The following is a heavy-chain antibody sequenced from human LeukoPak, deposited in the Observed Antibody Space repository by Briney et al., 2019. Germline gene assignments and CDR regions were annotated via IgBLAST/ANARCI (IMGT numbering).Heavy chain of an antibody. D-gene: IGHD6-19*01. CDR3: ARDIAVAGHDAFDI. J-gene: IGHJ3*02. CDR2: INPNSGGT. Sequence: ASVKVSCKAPGYAFTGYYMHWVRQAPGQGLEWMGWINPNSGGTNYAQKFQGRVTMTRDTSISTAYMELSRLRSDDTAVYYCARDIAVAGHDAFDIWGQGTMVTVSS. V-gene: IGHV1-2*02. CDR1: GYAFTGYY.